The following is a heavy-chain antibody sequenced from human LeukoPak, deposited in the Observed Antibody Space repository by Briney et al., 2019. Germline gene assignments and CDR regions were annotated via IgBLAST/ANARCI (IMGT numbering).Heavy chain of an antibody. Sequence: ASVKVSCKVSGYTLTELSMHWVRQAPGKGLEWMGGFDPEDGVTIYAQKFQGRVTMTEDTSTDTAYMELSSLRSEDTAVYYCATQVAAAGTRGWFDPWGQGTLVTVSS. CDR2: FDPEDGVT. V-gene: IGHV1-24*01. D-gene: IGHD6-13*01. CDR1: GYTLTELS. CDR3: ATQVAAAGTRGWFDP. J-gene: IGHJ5*02.